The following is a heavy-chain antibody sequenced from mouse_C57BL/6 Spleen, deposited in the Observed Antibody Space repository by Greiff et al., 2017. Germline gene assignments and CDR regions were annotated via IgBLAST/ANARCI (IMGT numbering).Heavy chain of an antibody. Sequence: VQLQQSGPELVKPGASVQIPCKASGYTFTDYNMDWVKQSHGKSLEWIGDINPNNGGTIYNQKFKGKATLTVDKSSSTAYMELRSLTSEDTAVYYCARLGRWFAYWGQGTLVTVSA. CDR3: ARLGRWFAY. V-gene: IGHV1-18*01. CDR1: GYTFTDYN. J-gene: IGHJ3*01. CDR2: INPNNGGT. D-gene: IGHD4-1*01.